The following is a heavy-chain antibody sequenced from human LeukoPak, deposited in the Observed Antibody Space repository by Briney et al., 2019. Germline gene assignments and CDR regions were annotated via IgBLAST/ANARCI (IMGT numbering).Heavy chain of an antibody. Sequence: PSETLSLTCAVYGGSFSGYYWSCIRQPPGKGLEWIGEINHSGSTNYNPSLKSRVTISVDTSKNQFSLKLSSVTAADTAVYYCARGEGPYSNYGYWGQGTLVTVSS. J-gene: IGHJ4*02. CDR2: INHSGST. CDR1: GGSFSGYY. CDR3: ARGEGPYSNYGY. V-gene: IGHV4-34*01. D-gene: IGHD4-11*01.